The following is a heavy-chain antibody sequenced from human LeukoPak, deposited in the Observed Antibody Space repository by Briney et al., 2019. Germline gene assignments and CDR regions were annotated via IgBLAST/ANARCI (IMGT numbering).Heavy chain of an antibody. J-gene: IGHJ4*02. D-gene: IGHD1-14*01. V-gene: IGHV3-53*01. Sequence: GGSLRLSCAASGFTVITNDMTWVRQAPGKGLEWVSVLYSDGNTKYADSVQGRFTISRDNSKNTLYLEMNSLSPDDTAVYYCARGVEPLAANTLAYWGQGTQVTVSS. CDR1: GFTVITND. CDR2: LYSDGNT. CDR3: ARGVEPLAANTLAY.